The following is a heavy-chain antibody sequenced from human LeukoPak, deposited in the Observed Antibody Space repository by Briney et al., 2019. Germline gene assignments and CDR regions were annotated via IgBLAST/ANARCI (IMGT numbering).Heavy chain of an antibody. CDR1: GFTFCSYG. Sequence: GGSLRLSCAASGFTFCSYGMHWVRQAPGKGLEWEADISYDGSNKYYVDSVKGRFTISRDNSKNTLYLQMNSLRAEDTAVYYCAELGITMIGGVWGKGTTVTISS. D-gene: IGHD3-10*02. V-gene: IGHV3-30*18. CDR3: AELGITMIGGV. CDR2: ISYDGSNK. J-gene: IGHJ6*04.